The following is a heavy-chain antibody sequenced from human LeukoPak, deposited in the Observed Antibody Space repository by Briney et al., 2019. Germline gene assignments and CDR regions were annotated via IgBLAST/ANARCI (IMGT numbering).Heavy chain of an antibody. V-gene: IGHV4-34*01. Sequence: SETLSLTCAVYGGSFSGYYWSWIRQPPGKGLEWIGEINHSGSTNYNPSLKSRVTISVDTSKNQFSLKLSSVTAADTAVYYCARRGGYYYGSGSRARIHPFDYWGQGTLVTVSS. D-gene: IGHD3-10*01. CDR2: INHSGST. J-gene: IGHJ4*02. CDR3: ARRGGYYYGSGSRARIHPFDY. CDR1: GGSFSGYY.